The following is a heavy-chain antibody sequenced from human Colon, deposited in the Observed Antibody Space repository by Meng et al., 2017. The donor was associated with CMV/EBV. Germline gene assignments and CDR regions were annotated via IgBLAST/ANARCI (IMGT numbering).Heavy chain of an antibody. D-gene: IGHD3-10*01. J-gene: IGHJ4*02. V-gene: IGHV3-30*04. CDR1: GFTFSSYA. Sequence: GGSLRLSCAASGFTFSSYAMHWVRQAPGKGLEWVAGISHDGSNRFYADSVKGRLTISRDNSKNTLFLQMNSLRAEDTAVYYCVRDQDYGSGSCFDNWGQGTLVTVSS. CDR3: VRDQDYGSGSCFDN. CDR2: ISHDGSNR.